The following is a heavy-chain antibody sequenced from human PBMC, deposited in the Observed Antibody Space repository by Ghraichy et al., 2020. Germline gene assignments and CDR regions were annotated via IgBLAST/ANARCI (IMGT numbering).Heavy chain of an antibody. CDR2: INPNSGGT. CDR1: GYTFTGYY. J-gene: IGHJ6*02. V-gene: IGHV1-2*02. Sequence: ASVKVSCKASGYTFTGYYMHWVRQAPGQGLEWMGWINPNSGGTNYAQKFQGRVTMTRDTSISTAYMELSRLRSDDTAVYYCARVHRITMVRGVSYYYGMDVWGQGTTVTVSS. D-gene: IGHD3-10*01. CDR3: ARVHRITMVRGVSYYYGMDV.